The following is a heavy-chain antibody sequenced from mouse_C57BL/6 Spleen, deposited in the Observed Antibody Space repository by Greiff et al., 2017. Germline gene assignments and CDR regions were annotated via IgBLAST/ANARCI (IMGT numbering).Heavy chain of an antibody. Sequence: EVKLVESGGGLVQPGGSLSLSCAASGFTFTDYYMSWVRQPPGKALEWLGFIRNKANGYTTEYSASVKGRFTISRDNSPSILYLQMNALRAEDSATYYCARLNGNYPGWFAYWGQGTLVTVSA. CDR2: IRNKANGYTT. CDR1: GFTFTDYY. CDR3: ARLNGNYPGWFAY. V-gene: IGHV7-3*01. D-gene: IGHD2-1*01. J-gene: IGHJ3*01.